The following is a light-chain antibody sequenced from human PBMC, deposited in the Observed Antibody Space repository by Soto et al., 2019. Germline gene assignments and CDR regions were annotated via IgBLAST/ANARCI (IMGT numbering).Light chain of an antibody. Sequence: DIQMTQSPSTLSASVGDRVTVTCRASQSISSWLAWYQQKPGKAPKLLIYDASSLESGVPSRFSGSGSGTEFTLTISSLQPDDFATYYCQHYNSYPLTFGGGTKVDIK. V-gene: IGKV1-5*01. CDR3: QHYNSYPLT. CDR2: DAS. J-gene: IGKJ4*01. CDR1: QSISSW.